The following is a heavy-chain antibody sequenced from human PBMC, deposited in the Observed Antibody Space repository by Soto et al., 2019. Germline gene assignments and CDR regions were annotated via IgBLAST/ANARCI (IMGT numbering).Heavy chain of an antibody. D-gene: IGHD3-10*01. CDR2: IITIFGTP. V-gene: IGHV1-69*13. Sequence: SVKVSCKASGGTFSSYAMSWVRQAPGEGLEWMGGIITIFGTPSYAQQFQRRVTITGDDTTSTDYMALSSLRSEDTAMYYCPRDSRDYYGSVSPGYFEYWGQGPLVTGSS. CDR3: PRDSRDYYGSVSPGYFEY. J-gene: IGHJ4*02. CDR1: GGTFSSYA.